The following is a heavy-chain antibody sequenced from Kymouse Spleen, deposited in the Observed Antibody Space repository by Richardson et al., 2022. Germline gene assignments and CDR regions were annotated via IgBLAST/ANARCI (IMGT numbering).Heavy chain of an antibody. CDR2: IWYDGSNK. Sequence: QVQLVESGGGVVQPGRSLRLSCAASGFTFSSYGMHWVRQAPGKGLEWVAVIWYDGSNKYYADSVKGRFTISRDNSKNTLYLQMNSLRAEDTAVYYCARSITMVRGVIITPGMDVWGQGTTVTVSS. CDR3: ARSITMVRGVIITPGMDV. J-gene: IGHJ6*02. D-gene: IGHD3-10*01. V-gene: IGHV3-33*01. CDR1: GFTFSSYG.